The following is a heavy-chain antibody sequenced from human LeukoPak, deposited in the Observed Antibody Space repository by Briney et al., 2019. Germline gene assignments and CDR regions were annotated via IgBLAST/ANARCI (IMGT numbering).Heavy chain of an antibody. CDR2: IIPIFGTA. V-gene: IGHV1-69*13. Sequence: GASVKVSCKASGGTFSSYAISWVRQAPEQGLEWMGGIIPIFGTANYAQKFQGRVTITADESTSTAYMELSSLRSEDTAVYYCGTITGTTGDAFDIWGQGTMVTVSS. CDR1: GGTFSSYA. J-gene: IGHJ3*02. CDR3: GTITGTTGDAFDI. D-gene: IGHD1-20*01.